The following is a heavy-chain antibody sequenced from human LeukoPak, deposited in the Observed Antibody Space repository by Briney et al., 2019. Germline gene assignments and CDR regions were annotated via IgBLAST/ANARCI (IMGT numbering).Heavy chain of an antibody. CDR1: GFTFNRYA. J-gene: IGHJ5*02. CDR2: ISGDGITT. Sequence: TGGSLRLSCAASGFTFNRYAMHWVRQAPGKGLEWVGLISGDGITTYYLDSVKGRFTISRDNSKNTLYLQMNSLRVEDTAMYYCAKDRAASAPRPLNWFDPWGQGTLVTVSS. CDR3: AKDRAASAPRPLNWFDP. V-gene: IGHV3-NL1*01. D-gene: IGHD6-13*01.